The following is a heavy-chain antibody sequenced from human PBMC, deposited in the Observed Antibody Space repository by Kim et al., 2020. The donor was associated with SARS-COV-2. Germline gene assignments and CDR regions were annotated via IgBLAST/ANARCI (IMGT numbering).Heavy chain of an antibody. Sequence: SETLSLTCAVYGGSFSCYYWSWIRQPPGKGLEWIGEINHSGSTNYNPSLKSRVTISVDTSKNQFSLKLSSVTAADTAVYYCASSLSRGSDYWGQGTLVTV. CDR1: GGSFSCYY. CDR2: INHSGST. V-gene: IGHV4-34*01. J-gene: IGHJ4*02. CDR3: ASSLSRGSDY.